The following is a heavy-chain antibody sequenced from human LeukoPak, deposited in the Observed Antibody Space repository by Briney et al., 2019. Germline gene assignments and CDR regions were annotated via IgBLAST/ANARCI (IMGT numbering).Heavy chain of an antibody. Sequence: PSETLSLTCTVSGGSISSHYWSWIRQPPGKGLEWIGHIYYSGSTNYNPSLKSRVTISVDTSKNQFSLKLSSVTAADTAVYYCARVDRIAARPGYFDYWGQGTLVTVSS. CDR1: GGSISSHY. D-gene: IGHD6-6*01. V-gene: IGHV4-59*11. CDR3: ARVDRIAARPGYFDY. J-gene: IGHJ4*02. CDR2: IYYSGST.